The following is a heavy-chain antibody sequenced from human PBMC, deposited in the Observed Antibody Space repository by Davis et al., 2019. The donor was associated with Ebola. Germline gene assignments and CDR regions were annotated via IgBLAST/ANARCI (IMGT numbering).Heavy chain of an antibody. Sequence: GESLKISCAASGFTFSSYGMHWVRQAPGKGLEWVAFIRYDGSNKYYADSVKGRFTISRDNSKNTLYLQMNSLRAEDTAVYYCAKSVWTTVTSYYFDYWGQGTLVTVSS. D-gene: IGHD4-17*01. CDR2: IRYDGSNK. CDR3: AKSVWTTVTSYYFDY. J-gene: IGHJ4*02. V-gene: IGHV3-30*02. CDR1: GFTFSSYG.